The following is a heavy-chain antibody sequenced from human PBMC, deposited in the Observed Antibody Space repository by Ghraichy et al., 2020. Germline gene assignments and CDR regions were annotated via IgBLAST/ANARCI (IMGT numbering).Heavy chain of an antibody. CDR1: GGSIRPHY. V-gene: IGHV4-59*08. Sequence: SETLSLMCSVSGGSIRPHYWSWIRQSPGKGLKWIGYVHYTGGTDYDPSLKSRVTISLDTSKNQFSLTLTSVTAADTAVYYCARRGRGYSLYYYGLDVWGRGTTVTVSS. CDR3: ARRGRGYSLYYYGLDV. CDR2: VHYTGGT. D-gene: IGHD5-12*01. J-gene: IGHJ6*02.